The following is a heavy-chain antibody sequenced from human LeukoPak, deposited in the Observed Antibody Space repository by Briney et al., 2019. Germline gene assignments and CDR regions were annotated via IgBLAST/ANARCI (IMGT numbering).Heavy chain of an antibody. J-gene: IGHJ4*02. CDR3: ARVASGWYSDY. Sequence: GGSLRLSCAASGFTVSSNYMSWVRQAPGKGGEWVSVIYRGGSTYSAAPVQGRFTISRDNSKNTLYLQMNSLRAEDTAVYYCARVASGWYSDYWGQGTLVTVSS. CDR1: GFTVSSNY. CDR2: IYRGGST. V-gene: IGHV3-53*01. D-gene: IGHD6-19*01.